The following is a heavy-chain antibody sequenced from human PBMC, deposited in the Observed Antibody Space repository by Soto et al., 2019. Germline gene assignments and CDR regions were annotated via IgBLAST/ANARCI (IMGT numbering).Heavy chain of an antibody. CDR3: AKGLFDSSGYYAHESYYYGMDV. V-gene: IGHV3-23*01. CDR1: GFTFSTYA. D-gene: IGHD3-22*01. CDR2: ISGSGGTT. Sequence: PGGSLRLSCVASGFTFSTYAMTWVRQAPGQGLEWVSAISGSGGTTYYADSVKGRFTISRDNSKNTLHLQMKGLRVDDTAVYYCAKGLFDSSGYYAHESYYYGMDVCGQGPTVTVSS. J-gene: IGHJ6*02.